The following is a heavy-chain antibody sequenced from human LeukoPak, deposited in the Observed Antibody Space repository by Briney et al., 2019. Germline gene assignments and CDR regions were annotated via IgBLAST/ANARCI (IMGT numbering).Heavy chain of an antibody. CDR2: IYGGHTA. CDR3: AREIGQLGGAFDI. D-gene: IGHD7-27*01. CDR1: GFTVSTVY. V-gene: IGHV3-53*01. Sequence: GGSLRLSCAASGFTVSTVYMTWVRQAPGKGLEWVSVIYGGHTAYYADFVKDRFTISRDNPKNTLNLQMNSLRAEDTAVYYCAREIGQLGGAFDIWGQGTMVTVSS. J-gene: IGHJ3*02.